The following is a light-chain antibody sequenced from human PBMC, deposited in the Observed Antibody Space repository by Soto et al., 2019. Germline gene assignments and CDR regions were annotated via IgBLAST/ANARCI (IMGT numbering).Light chain of an antibody. Sequence: EIVLTQSPATLSLSPGERATLSCRASQSVSSSYLAWYQQKPGQAPRLLIYGASSRATGIPDRFSGSGAGTDFTLTISRPEPEDFAVYYCQQYGSSPETFGQGTKVDIK. CDR1: QSVSSSY. CDR2: GAS. J-gene: IGKJ1*01. V-gene: IGKV3-20*01. CDR3: QQYGSSPET.